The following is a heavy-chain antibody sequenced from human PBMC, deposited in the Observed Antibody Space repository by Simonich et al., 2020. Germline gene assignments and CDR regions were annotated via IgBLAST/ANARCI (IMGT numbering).Heavy chain of an antibody. Sequence: QLQLQESGPGLVQPSETLSLTCTVSGGSISSSSYYWGWIRQPPGKGLEWIGRIYYSGSTYYNPSLKSRVTISVDTAKNQFSLKLSAVTAADTAVYYCARHAGFAFDIWGQGTMVTVSS. CDR1: GGSISSSSYY. D-gene: IGHD6-13*01. CDR2: IYYSGST. J-gene: IGHJ3*02. CDR3: ARHAGFAFDI. V-gene: IGHV4-39*01.